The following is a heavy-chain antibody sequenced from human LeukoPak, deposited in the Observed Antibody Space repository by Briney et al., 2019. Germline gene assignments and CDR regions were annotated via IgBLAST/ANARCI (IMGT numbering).Heavy chain of an antibody. V-gene: IGHV3-23*01. D-gene: IGHD3-10*01. CDR3: AKVTRRGQTSPFDY. J-gene: IGHJ4*02. CDR2: ISGSGGGT. CDR1: GFTFSSYA. Sequence: PGGSLRLSCAASGFTFSSYAMSWVRQAPGKGLEWVSAISGSGGGTYYADSVKGRFTISRDNSKNTLYLQMNSLRAEDTAVYYCAKVTRRGQTSPFDYWGQGTLVTVSS.